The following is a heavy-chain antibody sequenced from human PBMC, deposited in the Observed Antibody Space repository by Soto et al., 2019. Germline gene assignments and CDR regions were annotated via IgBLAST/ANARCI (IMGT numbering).Heavy chain of an antibody. CDR2: ISAYNGNT. D-gene: IGHD3-10*01. V-gene: IGHV1-18*01. CDR1: GYTFTSYG. J-gene: IGHJ5*02. CDR3: ARWYGSGTVLRFDP. Sequence: ASVKVSCTASGYTFTSYGISWVRQAPGQGLEWMGWISAYNGNTNYAQKLQGRVTMTTDTSTSTAYMELRSLRSDDTAVYYCARWYGSGTVLRFDPWGQGTLVTVSS.